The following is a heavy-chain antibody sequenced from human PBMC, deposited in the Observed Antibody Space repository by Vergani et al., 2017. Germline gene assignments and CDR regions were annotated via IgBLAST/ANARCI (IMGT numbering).Heavy chain of an antibody. V-gene: IGHV3-21*01. Sequence: EVQLVESGGGLVKPGGSLRLSCAASGFTFSRYSMNWVRQAPGKGLEWVSSISSSSSYIYYADAVKGRFTISRDNAKNSLYLQMNSLRAEDTDVYYCARDRRSYYGWGSYMHNYYYYYGMDVWGQGTTVTVSS. CDR1: GFTFSRYS. CDR2: ISSSSSYI. D-gene: IGHD3-10*01. CDR3: ARDRRSYYGWGSYMHNYYYYYGMDV. J-gene: IGHJ6*02.